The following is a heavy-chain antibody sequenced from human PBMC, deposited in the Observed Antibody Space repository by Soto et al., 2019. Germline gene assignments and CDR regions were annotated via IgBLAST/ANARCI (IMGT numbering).Heavy chain of an antibody. J-gene: IGHJ6*03. CDR2: ISGSGGST. CDR1: GFTFSSYA. V-gene: IGHV3-23*01. Sequence: GGSLRLSCAASGFTFSSYAMSWVRQAPGKGLEWVSAISGSGGSTYYADSVKGRFTISRDNSKNTLYLQMNSLRAEDTAVYYCASDLSPSPTRPYYNWNARQHYYMDVWGKGTTVTVSS. CDR3: ASDLSPSPTRPYYNWNARQHYYMDV. D-gene: IGHD1-20*01.